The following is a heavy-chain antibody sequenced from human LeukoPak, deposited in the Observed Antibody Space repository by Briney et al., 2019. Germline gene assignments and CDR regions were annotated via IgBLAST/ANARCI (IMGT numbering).Heavy chain of an antibody. CDR2: IYYSGST. V-gene: IGHV4-59*08. J-gene: IGHJ4*02. Sequence: SETLSLTCTVSGGSISSYYWSWIRQPPGKGLEWIGYIYYSGSTNYNPSLKSRITISVDTSKNQFSLKLSSVTAADTAVYYCASSYLHHNWNDEVRFDYWGQGTLVTVSS. CDR1: GGSISSYY. CDR3: ASSYLHHNWNDEVRFDY. D-gene: IGHD1-1*01.